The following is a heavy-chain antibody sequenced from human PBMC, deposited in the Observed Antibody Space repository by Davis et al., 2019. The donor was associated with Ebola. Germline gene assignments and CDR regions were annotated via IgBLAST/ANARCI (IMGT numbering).Heavy chain of an antibody. CDR1: GGSISGFGYS. CDR3: ARTRVTLSTRTFDT. D-gene: IGHD2/OR15-2a*01. V-gene: IGHV4-30-2*01. Sequence: MPSETLSLTCAVSGGSISGFGYSWSWIRQPPGKGLEWIGYNYHSGSTFYHPSLKGRATISTDRSKNKFSLQLNSVTAADTAVYFCARTRVTLSTRTFDTWGQGIPATVSS. CDR2: NYHSGST. J-gene: IGHJ5*02.